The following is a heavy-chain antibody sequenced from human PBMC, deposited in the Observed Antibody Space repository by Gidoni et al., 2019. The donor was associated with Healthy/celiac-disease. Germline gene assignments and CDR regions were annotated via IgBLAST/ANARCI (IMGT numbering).Heavy chain of an antibody. CDR3: AKDTAQDRYFDWLLDYFDY. J-gene: IGHJ4*02. V-gene: IGHV3-30*18. D-gene: IGHD3-9*01. CDR2: ISYDGSNK. CDR1: GFTFSSYG. Sequence: QVQLVESGGGVVQPGRSLRLSCAASGFTFSSYGMHWVRQAPGKGLEWVAVISYDGSNKYYADSVKGRFTISRDNSKNTLYLQMNSLRAEDTAVYYCAKDTAQDRYFDWLLDYFDYWGQGTLVTVSS.